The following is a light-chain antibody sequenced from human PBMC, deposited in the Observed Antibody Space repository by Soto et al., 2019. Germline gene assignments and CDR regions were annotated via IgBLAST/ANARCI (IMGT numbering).Light chain of an antibody. J-gene: IGLJ1*01. CDR2: DNY. Sequence: QSVLTQPPSASGAPGQRVAISCSGSSSNIGSNSLSWYQQFPGTAPKLLIYDNYQRPSGVSDRFSGSKSGTSGYLAISGLQSGDEADYYCAAWDDSLNGYVFGTGTKVTVL. CDR1: SSNIGSNS. V-gene: IGLV1-44*01. CDR3: AAWDDSLNGYV.